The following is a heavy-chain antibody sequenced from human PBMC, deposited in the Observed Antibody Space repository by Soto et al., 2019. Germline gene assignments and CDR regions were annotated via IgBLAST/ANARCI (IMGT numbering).Heavy chain of an antibody. Sequence: ASVKVSCKASGYTFTSYAMHWVRQAPGQRLEWMGWINAGNGNTKYSQKFQGRVTITRDTSASTAYMELSSLRSEDTAVYYCARAPPPSPSPGVFDYWGQGTLVTVSS. CDR2: INAGNGNT. D-gene: IGHD3-10*01. CDR3: ARAPPPSPSPGVFDY. CDR1: GYTFTSYA. V-gene: IGHV1-3*01. J-gene: IGHJ4*02.